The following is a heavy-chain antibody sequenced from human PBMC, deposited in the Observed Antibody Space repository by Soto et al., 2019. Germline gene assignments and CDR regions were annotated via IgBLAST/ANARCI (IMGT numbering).Heavy chain of an antibody. CDR3: ARGRPSGSPYHYGMDV. CDR2: IGTAGDT. CDR1: GFTFSSYD. J-gene: IGHJ6*01. D-gene: IGHD3-22*01. V-gene: IGHV3-13*01. Sequence: EVQLVESGGGVVQPGGSLRLSCAASGFTFSSYDMHWVRQAPGKGLEWVSAIGTAGDTYYPGSVKDRFTIARENAKNCLYHQMNSLRAGDPAVYYCARGRPSGSPYHYGMDVWRQGSTVGVSS.